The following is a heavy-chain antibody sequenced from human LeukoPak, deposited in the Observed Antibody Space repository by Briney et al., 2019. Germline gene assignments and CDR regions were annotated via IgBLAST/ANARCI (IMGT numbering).Heavy chain of an antibody. V-gene: IGHV1-2*02. CDR3: ARGNYSGSGSFDN. CDR1: GYTFTGYY. Sequence: GASVKVSCKASGYTFTGYYMHWVRQAPGQGLEWMGWINPNSGGTNYAQKFQGRVTMTRNTSISTAYMELSSLRSEATAVYYCARGNYSGSGSFDNWGQGTLVTVSS. D-gene: IGHD3-10*01. CDR2: INPNSGGT. J-gene: IGHJ4*02.